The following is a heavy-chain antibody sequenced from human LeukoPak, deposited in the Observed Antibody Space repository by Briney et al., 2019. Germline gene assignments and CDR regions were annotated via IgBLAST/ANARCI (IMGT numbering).Heavy chain of an antibody. V-gene: IGHV3-9*01. CDR1: GFTFNDYA. J-gene: IGHJ3*01. Sequence: PGGSLRLSCAASGFTFNDYAMHWVRQIPGKAREWVGGVNWNSGVIAYGASVKGRSTISRDNAKNSLYLQVYSLTFEDTALYYCAKDLAVGTTPRVYAFDVWGQGALVTVSS. D-gene: IGHD1/OR15-1a*01. CDR2: VNWNSGVI. CDR3: AKDLAVGTTPRVYAFDV.